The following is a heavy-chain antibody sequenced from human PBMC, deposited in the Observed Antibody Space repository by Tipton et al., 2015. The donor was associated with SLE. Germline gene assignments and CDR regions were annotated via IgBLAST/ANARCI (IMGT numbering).Heavy chain of an antibody. V-gene: IGHV4-31*03. J-gene: IGHJ3*02. CDR1: GGSISSGGYY. D-gene: IGHD6-19*01. CDR3: ARSGYSSGWYRGRFDI. Sequence: TLSLTCTVSGGSISSGGYYWSWIRQHPGKGLEWIGYIYYSGGTYYNPSLKSRVTISVDTSKNQFFLRLRSVTAADTAVYYCARSGYSSGWYRGRFDIWGQGTMVTVSS. CDR2: IYYSGGT.